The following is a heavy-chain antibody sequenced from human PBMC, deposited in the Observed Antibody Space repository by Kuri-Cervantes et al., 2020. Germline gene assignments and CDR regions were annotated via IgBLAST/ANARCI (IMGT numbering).Heavy chain of an antibody. CDR3: AKRGSESYYYYYYMDV. V-gene: IGHV3-11*01. D-gene: IGHD3-10*01. CDR2: ISTSGSII. Sequence: GGSLRLSCAASGFTFSDYYMSWIRQAPGKGLESVSDISTSGSIIYYADSVKGRFTISRDNSKNTLYLQMNSLRAEDTAVYYCAKRGSESYYYYYYMDVWGKGTTVTVSS. J-gene: IGHJ6*03. CDR1: GFTFSDYY.